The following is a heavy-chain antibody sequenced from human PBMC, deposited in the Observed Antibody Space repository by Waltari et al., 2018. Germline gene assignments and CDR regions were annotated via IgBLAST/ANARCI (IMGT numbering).Heavy chain of an antibody. V-gene: IGHV4-4*02. Sequence: QVQLQESGPGLVKPSGTLSLTCAVSGGSISTSNWWSWVRQSPGKGLEWIGEIYHSGTTKYNPSLKSRVTILVDKSKNQFSLNLSSVTAADSAVYYCARRNFYDTSGYWGYWGQGTLVTVSS. CDR2: IYHSGTT. CDR3: ARRNFYDTSGYWGY. D-gene: IGHD3-22*01. J-gene: IGHJ4*02. CDR1: GGSISTSNW.